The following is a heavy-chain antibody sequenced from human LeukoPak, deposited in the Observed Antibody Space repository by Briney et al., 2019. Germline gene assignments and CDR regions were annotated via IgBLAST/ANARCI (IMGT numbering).Heavy chain of an antibody. CDR3: ARDSRVTYYDFWSGYLNWFDP. V-gene: IGHV3-21*01. J-gene: IGHJ5*02. CDR2: ISSSSSYI. Sequence: GGSLRLSCAASGFTFSSYSMNWVRQAPGKGLEWVSSISSSSSYIYYADSVKGRFTISRDNAKNSLYLQMNSLRAEDTAVYYCARDSRVTYYDFWSGYLNWFDPWGQGTLVTVSS. D-gene: IGHD3-3*01. CDR1: GFTFSSYS.